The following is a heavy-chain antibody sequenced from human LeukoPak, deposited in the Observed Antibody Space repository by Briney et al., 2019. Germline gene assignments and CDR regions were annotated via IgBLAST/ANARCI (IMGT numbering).Heavy chain of an antibody. J-gene: IGHJ4*02. D-gene: IGHD1-1*01. CDR1: GFTVASNY. V-gene: IGHV3-66*01. CDR3: AREGNGYDY. CDR2: LYSGGAT. Sequence: AGGSLRLSCVGSGFTVASNYMCWVRQAPGKGLEWVSALYSGGATYYADSVKGRFTISRDNSKNTLYLQMNSLRAEDTAVYYCAREGNGYDYWGQGTLVTASS.